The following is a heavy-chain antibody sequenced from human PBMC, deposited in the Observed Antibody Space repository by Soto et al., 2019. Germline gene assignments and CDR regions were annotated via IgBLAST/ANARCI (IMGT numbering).Heavy chain of an antibody. J-gene: IGHJ4*02. CDR2: IXPIFGTA. Sequence: QVQLVQSGAEVRKPGSSVRVSCKASGGSFNRHTISWVRQAPGQGLEWMGGIXPIFGTANHAQKFQGRVTIIADESTSTVYMELSSLRSDDTAIYYCARGWGYDSTDYYYAYWGQGTLVIVSS. CDR1: GGSFNRHT. V-gene: IGHV1-69*01. CDR3: ARGWGYDSTDYYYAY. D-gene: IGHD3-22*01.